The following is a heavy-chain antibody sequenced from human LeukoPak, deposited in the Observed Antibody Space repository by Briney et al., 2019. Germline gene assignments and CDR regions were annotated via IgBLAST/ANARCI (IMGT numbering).Heavy chain of an antibody. D-gene: IGHD3-10*01. CDR2: INHSGST. Sequence: SETLSLTCAVYGGSFSGYYWSWIRQPPGKGLEWIGEINHSGSTNYNPSLKSRVTISVDTSKNQFSLKLSSVTAADTAVYYCARGPSRGYGSGSYNPIYYYGMDVWGQGTTVTVSS. V-gene: IGHV4-34*01. J-gene: IGHJ6*02. CDR1: GGSFSGYY. CDR3: ARGPSRGYGSGSYNPIYYYGMDV.